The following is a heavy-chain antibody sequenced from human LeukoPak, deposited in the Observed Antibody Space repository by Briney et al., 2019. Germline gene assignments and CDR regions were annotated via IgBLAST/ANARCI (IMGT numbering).Heavy chain of an antibody. V-gene: IGHV3-74*01. D-gene: IGHD3-10*01. CDR3: ARALWFGETFPAY. J-gene: IGHJ4*02. CDR2: INNDGTAT. Sequence: GGSLRLFCAASGFTFSAYWMHWVRQVPGKGLVWVSRINNDGTATFFADSVKGRFTISRDNAKNTLYLQMDSLRAEDTAVYYCARALWFGETFPAYWGQGTLVTVSS. CDR1: GFTFSAYW.